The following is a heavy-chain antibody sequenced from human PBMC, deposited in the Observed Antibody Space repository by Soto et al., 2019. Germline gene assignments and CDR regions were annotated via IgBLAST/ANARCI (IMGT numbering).Heavy chain of an antibody. CDR2: ISRSSTGI. J-gene: IGHJ6*02. Sequence: EVQLVESGGGLVQPGGSLRLSCAASGFTFSLYSMSWVRQAPGKGLEWVSYISRSSTGIHYADSVKGRSTISRDDATNSMHLQMSSLRDGDTAVYYCARAVTWGLDVWGQGTTVSISS. CDR1: GFTFSLYS. D-gene: IGHD3-10*01. V-gene: IGHV3-48*02. CDR3: ARAVTWGLDV.